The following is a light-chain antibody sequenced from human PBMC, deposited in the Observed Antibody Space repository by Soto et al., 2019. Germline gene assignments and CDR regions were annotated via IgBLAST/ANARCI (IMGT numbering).Light chain of an antibody. V-gene: IGKV1-39*01. CDR3: QQSYITPWT. CDR2: EAS. Sequence: DIQMTQSPSSLSASVGDRVTITCRASQSISSYLNWYQQKPGKAPNLLIYEASTLQGGVPSRFSGGGSGTDFILTISSLQPEDFATYYCQQSYITPWTFGQGTKVEIK. CDR1: QSISSY. J-gene: IGKJ1*01.